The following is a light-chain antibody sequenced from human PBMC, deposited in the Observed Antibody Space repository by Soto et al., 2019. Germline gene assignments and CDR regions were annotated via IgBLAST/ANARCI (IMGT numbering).Light chain of an antibody. CDR3: QQYNNWPPRTA. CDR1: QSVSRN. Sequence: EIVMTQSPGTLSVSPGERATLSCRASQSVSRNVAWYQQKPGQAPRLLIFGASTRATGIPARFSGSGSGTEFTLTISNLQSEDFAVYHCQQYNNWPPRTAFGQGTKLEIK. J-gene: IGKJ2*01. CDR2: GAS. V-gene: IGKV3-15*01.